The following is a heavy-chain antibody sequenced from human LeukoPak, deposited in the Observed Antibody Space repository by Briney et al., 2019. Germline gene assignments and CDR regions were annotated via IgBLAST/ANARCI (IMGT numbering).Heavy chain of an antibody. J-gene: IGHJ5*02. V-gene: IGHV1-69*01. CDR1: GGTFSSYA. D-gene: IGHD5-12*01. CDR3: ARDRSGGYDSKWFDP. Sequence: SVKVSCKASGGTFSSYAISWVRQAPGQGLEWMGGIIPIFGTANYAQKFQGRVTITADESTSTAYMELSSLRSEDTAVYYCARDRSGGYDSKWFDPWGQGTLVTVSS. CDR2: IIPIFGTA.